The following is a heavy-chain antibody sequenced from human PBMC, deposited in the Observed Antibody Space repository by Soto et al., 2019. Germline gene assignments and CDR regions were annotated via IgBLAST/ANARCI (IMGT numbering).Heavy chain of an antibody. CDR3: ARLGSGSSLVY. D-gene: IGHD6-6*01. CDR1: GDSMSGYY. V-gene: IGHV4-4*07. J-gene: IGHJ4*02. Sequence: QVQLQESGPGLVKPSETLTLICNVSGDSMSGYYASLVRQPAGQGLEWIGRVYSSGVANYNPSLASRVTMSIDTSKNQFSLSLRSVTAADTAVYFCARLGSGSSLVYWGQGNPGHRLF. CDR2: VYSSGVA.